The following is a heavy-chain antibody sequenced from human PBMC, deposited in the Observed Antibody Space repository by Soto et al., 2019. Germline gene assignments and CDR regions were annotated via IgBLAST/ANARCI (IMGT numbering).Heavy chain of an antibody. CDR2: IKSKTDGGTA. CDR3: STESYSSKIVVRFVY. J-gene: IGHJ4*01. CDR1: GFNFNDAW. D-gene: IGHD3-22*01. Sequence: GGSLRLSCAASGFNFNDAWINWVRQAPGKGLEWVGRIKSKTDGGTADFAAPVKGRFAISRDDSISMVYLQMNSLKTEDTGIYFCSTESYSSKIVVRFVYWGHGTLVTVSS. V-gene: IGHV3-15*07.